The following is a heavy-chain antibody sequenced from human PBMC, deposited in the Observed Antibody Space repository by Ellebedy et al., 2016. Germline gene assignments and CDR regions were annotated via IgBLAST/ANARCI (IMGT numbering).Heavy chain of an antibody. J-gene: IGHJ6*02. Sequence: GESLKISXAASGFSFSDYYMSWIRQAPGKGLEWLSYISSSGGTNYYADSVKGRFTISRDNAKNSLFLQVSSLRAEDTAVYYCARELFPPVGDTLGYGMDVWGQGTTVTVSS. V-gene: IGHV3-11*01. CDR1: GFSFSDYY. D-gene: IGHD1-26*01. CDR2: ISSSGGTN. CDR3: ARELFPPVGDTLGYGMDV.